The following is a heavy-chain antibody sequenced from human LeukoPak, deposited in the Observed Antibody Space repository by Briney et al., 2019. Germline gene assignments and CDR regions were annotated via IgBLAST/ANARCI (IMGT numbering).Heavy chain of an antibody. CDR3: AREGPGIAVASYYYYYYMDV. V-gene: IGHV3-74*01. J-gene: IGHJ6*03. D-gene: IGHD6-19*01. CDR2: INTDGSTT. Sequence: PGGSLRLSCEASGFTFSSHWMHWVRQVPGKGLVWVSRINTDGSTTFYADSVKGRFTISRDNTKNTLYLQMNSLRAEDTALYHCAREGPGIAVASYYYYYYMDVWGKGTTVTVSS. CDR1: GFTFSSHW.